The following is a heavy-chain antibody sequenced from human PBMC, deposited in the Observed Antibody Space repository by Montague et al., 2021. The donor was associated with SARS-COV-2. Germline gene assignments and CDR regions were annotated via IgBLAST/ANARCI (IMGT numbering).Heavy chain of an antibody. CDR2: ISNDGSEK. CDR3: AKESNQFLFIRGCYYGLDV. Sequence: SLRLSCAASGFTFSDYAMHWVRQAPGKGLEWVAVISNDGSEKKYPDSVKGRLRISRDNSKNTVYLQLSSLRVDDTGVYYCAKESNQFLFIRGCYYGLDVWGQGTTVTVSS. D-gene: IGHD3-10*01. V-gene: IGHV3-30*18. J-gene: IGHJ6*02. CDR1: GFTFSDYA.